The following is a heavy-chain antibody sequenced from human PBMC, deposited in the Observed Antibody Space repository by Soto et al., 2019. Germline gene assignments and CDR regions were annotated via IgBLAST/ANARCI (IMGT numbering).Heavy chain of an antibody. Sequence: SVKVSCKASGDTFSFYTINWVRQAPGLGLEWMGRVNPIVSMSNYAQKFQGRVTITADKSTNTAYMQLRSLRSDDTAVYYCARIAVAGTRFDYWGQGTLVTVSS. CDR3: ARIAVAGTRFDY. CDR2: VNPIVSMS. CDR1: GDTFSFYT. J-gene: IGHJ4*02. D-gene: IGHD6-19*01. V-gene: IGHV1-69*02.